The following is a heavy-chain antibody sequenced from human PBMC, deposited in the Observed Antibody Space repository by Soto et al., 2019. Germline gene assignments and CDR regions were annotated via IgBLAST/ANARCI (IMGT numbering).Heavy chain of an antibody. CDR1: GFTFSSYG. CDR3: AKSVYNWNDGFFYY. D-gene: IGHD1-1*01. Sequence: QVQLVESGGGVVQPGRSLRLSCAASGFTFSSYGMHWVRQAPGKGLEWVAIISYDEINKYYADSVKGRFTISRDNSKNSLYLQMNSLRAEDTAVYYCAKSVYNWNDGFFYYWGQGTLVTVSS. V-gene: IGHV3-30*18. J-gene: IGHJ4*02. CDR2: ISYDEINK.